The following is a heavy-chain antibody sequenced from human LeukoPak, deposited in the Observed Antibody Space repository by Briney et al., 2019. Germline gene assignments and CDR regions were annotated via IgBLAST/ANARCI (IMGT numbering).Heavy chain of an antibody. J-gene: IGHJ4*02. D-gene: IGHD5-24*01. Sequence: GGSLRLSCAASGFTFSSYSMTWVRQAPGKGLEWVSYISSSSSTIYYADSVKGRFTISRDNAKNSLYLQMNSLRDEDTAVYYCAKDLRATITYYFDYWGQGTLVTVSS. CDR3: AKDLRATITYYFDY. V-gene: IGHV3-48*02. CDR1: GFTFSSYS. CDR2: ISSSSSTI.